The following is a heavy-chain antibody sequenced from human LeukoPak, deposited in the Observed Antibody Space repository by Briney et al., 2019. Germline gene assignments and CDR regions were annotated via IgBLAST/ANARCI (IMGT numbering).Heavy chain of an antibody. V-gene: IGHV4-59*01. J-gene: IGHJ6*03. Sequence: SETLSLTCTVSGGSISSYYWSWIRQPPGKGLEWIGYIYHSGSTNYNPSLKSRVTISVDTSKNQFSLKLSSVTAADTAVYYCARFYDSSGYYYYYYMDVWGKGTTVTISS. CDR1: GGSISSYY. CDR2: IYHSGST. D-gene: IGHD3-22*01. CDR3: ARFYDSSGYYYYYYMDV.